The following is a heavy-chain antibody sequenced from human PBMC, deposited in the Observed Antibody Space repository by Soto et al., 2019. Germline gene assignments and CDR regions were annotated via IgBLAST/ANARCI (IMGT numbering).Heavy chain of an antibody. D-gene: IGHD5-18*01. J-gene: IGHJ4*01. V-gene: IGHV3-48*02. CDR1: GFTISGCS. CDR3: VRDRDLDRDMVHADL. Sequence: SLRLSCEASGFTISGCSMNWVRQAPGKGLEWLAYITIRTGNILYADSVRGRFTISADNAENSVFLQMNSLRDEDTAVYFCVRDRDLDRDMVHADLWGQGTLVTVSS. CDR2: ITIRTGNI.